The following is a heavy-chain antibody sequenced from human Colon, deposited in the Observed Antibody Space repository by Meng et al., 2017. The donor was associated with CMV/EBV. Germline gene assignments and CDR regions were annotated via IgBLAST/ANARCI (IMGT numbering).Heavy chain of an antibody. V-gene: IGHV3-7*01. Sequence: GESLKISCAASGFTFSNYWMSWVRQAPGKGLEWVANIKLDGSEKYYLESVKGRFIISRDDAKNSVYLQMNGLRDGDTGLYYCARARSPTHFDYWGQGALVTVSS. CDR1: GFTFSNYW. CDR2: IKLDGSEK. CDR3: ARARSPTHFDY. J-gene: IGHJ4*02.